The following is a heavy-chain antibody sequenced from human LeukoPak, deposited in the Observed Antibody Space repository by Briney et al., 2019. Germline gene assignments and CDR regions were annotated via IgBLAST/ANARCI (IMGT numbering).Heavy chain of an antibody. D-gene: IGHD2-21*02. CDR3: AKSPVVVTALGAFDI. Sequence: SVNVSCKASGGTFSSYAISWVRQAPGQGLEWMGRIIPIFGIANYAQKFQGRVTITADKSTSTAYMELSSLRSEDTAVYYCAKSPVVVTALGAFDIWGQGTMVTVSS. V-gene: IGHV1-69*04. J-gene: IGHJ3*02. CDR1: GGTFSSYA. CDR2: IIPIFGIA.